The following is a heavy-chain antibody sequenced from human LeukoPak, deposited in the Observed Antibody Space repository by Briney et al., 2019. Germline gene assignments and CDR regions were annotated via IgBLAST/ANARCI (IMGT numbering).Heavy chain of an antibody. V-gene: IGHV4-34*01. CDR1: GGSFSGYY. CDR3: ARGPPRSGSYRDY. D-gene: IGHD1-26*01. J-gene: IGHJ4*02. CDR2: INHSGST. Sequence: SQTLSLTCAVYGGSFSGYYWSWIRQPPGKGLEWIGEINHSGSTNYNPSLKSRVTISVDTSKNQFSLKLSSVTAADTAVYYCARGPPRSGSYRDYWGQGTLVTVSS.